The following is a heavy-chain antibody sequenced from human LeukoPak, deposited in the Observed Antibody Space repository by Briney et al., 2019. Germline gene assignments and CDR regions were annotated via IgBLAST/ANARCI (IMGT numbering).Heavy chain of an antibody. CDR2: IYHSGST. D-gene: IGHD4-11*01. CDR1: GGSISSGGYS. V-gene: IGHV4-30-2*01. Sequence: PSETLSLTCAVSGGSISSGGYSWSWIRQPPGKGLEWIGYIYHSGSTYYNPSLRSRVTISVDRSKNQFSLKLSSVTAADTAVYYCARGTRTVTTYFDYWGQGTLVTVSS. CDR3: ARGTRTVTTYFDY. J-gene: IGHJ4*02.